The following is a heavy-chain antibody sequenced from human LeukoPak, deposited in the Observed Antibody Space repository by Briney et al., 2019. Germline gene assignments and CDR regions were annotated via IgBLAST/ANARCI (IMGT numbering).Heavy chain of an antibody. CDR3: ARIIAASRDVFDI. Sequence: SETLSLTCTVSGVSISSYYWTWIRQPPGKGLEWLGYGSYSGSTTYNPSLKSRVTISVDTSKNQFSLKLSSVTAADTAVYFCARIIAASRDVFDIWGQGTMITVSS. D-gene: IGHD6-6*01. J-gene: IGHJ3*02. V-gene: IGHV4-59*01. CDR1: GVSISSYY. CDR2: GSYSGST.